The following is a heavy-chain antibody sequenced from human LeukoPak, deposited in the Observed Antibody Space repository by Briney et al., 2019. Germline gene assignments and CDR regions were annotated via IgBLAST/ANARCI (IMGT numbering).Heavy chain of an antibody. V-gene: IGHV1-2*02. CDR1: GYTFTGYY. D-gene: IGHD2-2*01. Sequence: ASVKASCKAPGYTFTGYYMHWVRPAPGQGLEWMGWINPNRGHTNYAQKYQRRVTMNRDTYISTAYMELSRLRSDDTAVYYCARARCSLQGYCSRNDALDIWGQATMVTVSS. J-gene: IGHJ3*02. CDR2: INPNRGHT. CDR3: ARARCSLQGYCSRNDALDI.